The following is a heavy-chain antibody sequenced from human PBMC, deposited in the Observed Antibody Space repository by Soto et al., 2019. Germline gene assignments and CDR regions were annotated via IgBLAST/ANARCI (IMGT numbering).Heavy chain of an antibody. CDR3: AKDMGPTVTTRYNWFDP. CDR2: ISWNSGSI. D-gene: IGHD4-4*01. CDR1: GFTFDDYA. Sequence: GGSLRLSCAASGFTFDDYAMHWVRQAPGKGLEWVSGISWNSGSIGYADSVKGRFTISRDNAKNSLYLQMNSLRAEDTALYYCAKDMGPTVTTRYNWFDPWGQGTLVTVSS. V-gene: IGHV3-9*01. J-gene: IGHJ5*02.